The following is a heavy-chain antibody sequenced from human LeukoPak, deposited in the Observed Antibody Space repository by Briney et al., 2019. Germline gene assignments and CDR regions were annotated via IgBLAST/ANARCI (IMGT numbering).Heavy chain of an antibody. V-gene: IGHV3-33*01. D-gene: IGHD3-22*01. CDR1: GSSFSNYG. J-gene: IGHJ4*02. CDR3: ARLTLSSGYF. CDR2: VWYDGSNK. Sequence: PGGSLRLSCAASGSSFSNYGMHWVRQAPGKGLEWVAGVWYDGSNKQYADSVKGRFTISRDNAKNTLYLQMNSLRAEDTAVYYCARLTLSSGYFWGQGTLVTVSS.